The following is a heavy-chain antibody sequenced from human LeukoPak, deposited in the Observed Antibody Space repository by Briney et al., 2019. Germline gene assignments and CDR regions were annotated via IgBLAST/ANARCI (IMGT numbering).Heavy chain of an antibody. D-gene: IGHD6-6*01. V-gene: IGHV3-21*01. CDR1: GFTFSSYT. J-gene: IGHJ4*02. CDR3: ARGSSGFDY. CDR2: ISSGGGYI. Sequence: GGSLRLSCAPSGFTFSSYTMNWVRQAPGKGLDWVSSISSGGGYIYYADSVKGRFTISRDNAKKSLSLQMNSLRAEDTAVYYCARGSSGFDYWGQGTLVTVSS.